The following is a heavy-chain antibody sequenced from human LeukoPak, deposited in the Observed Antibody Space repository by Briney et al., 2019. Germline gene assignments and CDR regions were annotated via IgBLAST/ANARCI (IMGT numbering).Heavy chain of an antibody. V-gene: IGHV4-30-4*01. CDR3: ARVQDSSGYFFEY. CDR1: GGSISSGGQY. Sequence: PSETLSLTCTVSGGSISSGGQYWSWIRQPPGKGLEWIGYIYYSGSTYYNPSLKSRVTISVDTSKNQFSLKLSSVTAADTAVYYCARVQDSSGYFFEYWGQGTLVTVSS. D-gene: IGHD3-22*01. CDR2: IYYSGST. J-gene: IGHJ4*02.